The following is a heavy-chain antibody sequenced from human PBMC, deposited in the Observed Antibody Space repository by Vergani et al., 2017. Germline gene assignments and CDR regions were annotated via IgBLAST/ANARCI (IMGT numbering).Heavy chain of an antibody. J-gene: IGHJ6*03. CDR3: ARDRLTRPTLYYSSDVDV. V-gene: IGHV1-69*08. Sequence: QVQLVQSGAEVKKPGSSVKVSCKASGGTFSSYTISWVRQAPGQGLEWMGRIIPILGIANYAQKFQGRVTITADTSTSTADMELSSLRSEDTAVYYCARDRLTRPTLYYSSDVDVWEKGTAVAASS. CDR2: IIPILGIA. CDR1: GGTFSSYT. D-gene: IGHD1-14*01.